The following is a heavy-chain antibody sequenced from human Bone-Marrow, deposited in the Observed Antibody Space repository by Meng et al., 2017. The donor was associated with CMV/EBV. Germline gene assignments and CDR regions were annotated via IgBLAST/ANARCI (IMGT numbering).Heavy chain of an antibody. Sequence: GESLKISCAASGFTFSSYAMHWVRQAPGKGLEWVAVISYDGSNKYYADSVKGRFTISRDNSKNTLYLQMNSLRAEDTAVYYCARDMYDFWSGYAYWGQGTRVTFYS. CDR1: GFTFSSYA. CDR3: ARDMYDFWSGYAY. J-gene: IGHJ4*02. CDR2: ISYDGSNK. D-gene: IGHD3-3*01. V-gene: IGHV3-30*14.